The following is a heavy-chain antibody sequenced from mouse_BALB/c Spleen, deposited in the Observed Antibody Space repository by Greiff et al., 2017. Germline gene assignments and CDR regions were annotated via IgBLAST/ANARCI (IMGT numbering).Heavy chain of an antibody. CDR1: GYTFTSYT. CDR2: INPSSGYT. V-gene: IGHV1-4*01. D-gene: IGHD2-4*01. Sequence: QVQLQQSGAELARPGASVKMSCKASGYTFTSYTMHWVKQRPGQGLEWIGYINPSSGYTNYNQKFKDKATLTADKSSSTAYMQLSSLTSEDSAVYYCASGDDYDGFAYWGQGTLVTVSA. CDR3: ASGDDYDGFAY. J-gene: IGHJ3*01.